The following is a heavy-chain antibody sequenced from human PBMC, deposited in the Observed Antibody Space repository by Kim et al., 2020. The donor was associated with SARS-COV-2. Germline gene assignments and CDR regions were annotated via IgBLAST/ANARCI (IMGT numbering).Heavy chain of an antibody. J-gene: IGHJ4*02. CDR2: IYYSGST. CDR1: GGSISSGGYY. D-gene: IGHD6-13*01. V-gene: IGHV4-31*03. Sequence: SETLSLTCTVSGGSISSGGYYWSWIRQHPGNGLEWIGYIYYSGSTYYNPSLKSRVTISVDTSKNQFSLKLSSVTAADTAVYYCARGEIAAVWGYWGQGTLVTVSS. CDR3: ARGEIAAVWGY.